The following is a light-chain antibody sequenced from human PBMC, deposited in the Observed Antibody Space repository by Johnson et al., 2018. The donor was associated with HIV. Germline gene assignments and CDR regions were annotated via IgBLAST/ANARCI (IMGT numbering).Light chain of an antibody. V-gene: IGLV1-51*02. J-gene: IGLJ1*01. Sequence: QSVLTQPPSVSAAPGQKVTISCSGSSSNIANNYVSWYQHLPGTAPKLLIYENNKRRSGIPDRFSGSKSGTSATLGITGLQTGDEADYYCGTWDSSLSAYVCGTVTKVTVL. CDR2: ENN. CDR3: GTWDSSLSAYV. CDR1: SSNIANNY.